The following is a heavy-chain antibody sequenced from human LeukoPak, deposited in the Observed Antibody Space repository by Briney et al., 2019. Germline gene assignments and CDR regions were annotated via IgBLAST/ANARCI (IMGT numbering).Heavy chain of an antibody. Sequence: GGSLRLSCAAFGFTFSSYGMHWVRQAPGKGLEWVAFIRYEGSNKYYADSVKGRFNISRDNSKNTLYLQMNSLIAEDTAVYYCAKGPAMIDSWGQGTLVTVSS. D-gene: IGHD3-22*01. CDR3: AKGPAMIDS. CDR2: IRYEGSNK. CDR1: GFTFSSYG. J-gene: IGHJ4*02. V-gene: IGHV3-30*02.